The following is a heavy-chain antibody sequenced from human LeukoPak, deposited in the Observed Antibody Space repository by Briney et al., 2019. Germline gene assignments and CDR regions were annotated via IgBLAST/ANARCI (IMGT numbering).Heavy chain of an antibody. D-gene: IGHD3-3*01. J-gene: IGHJ5*02. CDR1: GYSFTSYW. Sequence: GESLKISCKGSGYSFTSYWIGWVRQMPGKGLEWMGIIYPGDSDTRYSLSFQGQVTISADKSISTAYLRWSSLKASDCAMYYCATFWREDAGVGWFDPWGQGTLVTVSS. CDR3: ATFWREDAGVGWFDP. CDR2: IYPGDSDT. V-gene: IGHV5-51*01.